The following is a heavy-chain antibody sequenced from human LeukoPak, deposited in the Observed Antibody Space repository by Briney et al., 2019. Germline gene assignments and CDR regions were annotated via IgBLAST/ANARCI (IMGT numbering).Heavy chain of an antibody. Sequence: ASVKVSCKASGYTFTGYYMHWVRQAPGQGLEWMGWINPNSGGTIYAQKLQGRVTMTTDTSTSTAYMELRSLRSDDTAVYYCARGASTYYDSSDYFDYWGQGTLVTVSS. J-gene: IGHJ4*02. D-gene: IGHD3-22*01. V-gene: IGHV1-2*02. CDR1: GYTFTGYY. CDR2: INPNSGGT. CDR3: ARGASTYYDSSDYFDY.